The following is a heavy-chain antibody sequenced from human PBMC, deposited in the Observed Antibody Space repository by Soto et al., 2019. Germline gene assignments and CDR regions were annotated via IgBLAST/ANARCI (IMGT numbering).Heavy chain of an antibody. D-gene: IGHD2-15*01. V-gene: IGHV3-15*01. CDR1: GFTFSNAW. CDR2: IKSKTDGGTT. CDR3: TTAPLVVAATPFDY. J-gene: IGHJ4*02. Sequence: GGSLRLSCAASGFTFSNAWMSWVRQAPGKGLEWVGRIKSKTDGGTTDYAAPVKGRFTISRDDSKNTLYLQMNSLKTEDTAVYYCTTAPLVVAATPFDYWGQGTLVTVSS.